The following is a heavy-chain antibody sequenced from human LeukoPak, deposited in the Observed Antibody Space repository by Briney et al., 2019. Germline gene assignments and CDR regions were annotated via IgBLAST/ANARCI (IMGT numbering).Heavy chain of an antibody. CDR1: GFTFSNYY. V-gene: IGHV3-48*04. CDR3: ARYGNGAWLAHYSFDI. Sequence: GGSLRLSCAASGFTFSNYYMSWVRQAPGKGLEWVSYISGSSSIIYYADSVKGRFAISRDNAKNSLYLQMNSLRAEDTAVYYCARYGNGAWLAHYSFDIWGQGTMVTVSS. CDR2: ISGSSSII. J-gene: IGHJ3*02. D-gene: IGHD6-19*01.